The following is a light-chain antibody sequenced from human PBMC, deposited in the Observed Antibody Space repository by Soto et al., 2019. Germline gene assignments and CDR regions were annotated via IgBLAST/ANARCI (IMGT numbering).Light chain of an antibody. Sequence: ELAQSPATLSLSPGERATLSCRASQSVSSYLAWYQQKPGQAPRLLIYDASNRATGIPARFSGSGSGTDFTLTISSLEPEDFAVYYCQQRSNWPLTFGGGTKVDIK. V-gene: IGKV3-11*01. CDR1: QSVSSY. CDR2: DAS. J-gene: IGKJ4*01. CDR3: QQRSNWPLT.